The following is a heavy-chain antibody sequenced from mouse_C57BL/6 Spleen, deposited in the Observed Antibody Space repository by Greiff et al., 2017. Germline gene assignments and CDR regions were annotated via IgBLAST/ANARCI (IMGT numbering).Heavy chain of an antibody. J-gene: IGHJ1*03. D-gene: IGHD2-14*01. CDR1: GFSLTSSG. CDR2: IWSGGST. V-gene: IGHV2-2*01. CDR3: ARNGLVRLYIWYFDV. Sequence: VQVVESGPGLVQPSQSLSITCTVSGFSLTSSGVHWVRQSPGMGLEWLGVIWSGGSTDYNAAFISSQSISKDNSKSQVFFKMNSLQTDYTAIYYCARNGLVRLYIWYFDVWGTGTTVTVSS.